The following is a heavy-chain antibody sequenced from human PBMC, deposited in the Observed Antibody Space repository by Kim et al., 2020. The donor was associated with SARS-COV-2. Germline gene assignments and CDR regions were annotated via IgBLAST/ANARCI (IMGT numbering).Heavy chain of an antibody. CDR1: GYTFTGYY. Sequence: ASVKVSCKASGYTFTGYYMHWVRQAPGQGLEWMGWINPNSGGTNYAQKFQGRVTMTRDTSISTAYMELSRLRSDDTAVYYCARGLGVVGATRFELLLVLDYWGQGTLVTVSS. CDR2: INPNSGGT. J-gene: IGHJ4*02. CDR3: ARGLGVVGATRFELLLVLDY. D-gene: IGHD1-26*01. V-gene: IGHV1-2*02.